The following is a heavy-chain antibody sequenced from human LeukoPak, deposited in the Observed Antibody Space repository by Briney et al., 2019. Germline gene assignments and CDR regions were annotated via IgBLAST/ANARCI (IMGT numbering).Heavy chain of an antibody. Sequence: PSETLSLTCTVSGGSISSYYWSWIRQPPGKGLEWIGYIYYSGSTNYNPSLKSRVTISVDTSKNQFSLKLTSVTAADTAVYYCAKDLLWYLDLWGRGTLVTVSS. CDR3: AKDLLWYLDL. D-gene: IGHD2/OR15-2a*01. J-gene: IGHJ2*01. CDR1: GGSISSYY. CDR2: IYYSGST. V-gene: IGHV4-59*12.